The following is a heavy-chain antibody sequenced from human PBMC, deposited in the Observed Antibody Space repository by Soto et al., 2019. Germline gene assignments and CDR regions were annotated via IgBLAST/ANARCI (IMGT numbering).Heavy chain of an antibody. Sequence: VXLXXSGGGXVQPGGSXXLSXGGSGFTFNSYAMTWVRQAPGXXXXXXSAISGSGGTTYYANSVKGRFTXXXXXXXXXXXXXXXXXXXXXXAIYYCAKDRHYGSGTYSDSYLDYWGQGTLVTVSS. CDR3: AKDRHYGSGTYSDSYLDY. CDR2: ISGSGGTT. CDR1: GFTFNSYA. J-gene: IGHJ4*02. D-gene: IGHD3-10*01. V-gene: IGHV3-23*01.